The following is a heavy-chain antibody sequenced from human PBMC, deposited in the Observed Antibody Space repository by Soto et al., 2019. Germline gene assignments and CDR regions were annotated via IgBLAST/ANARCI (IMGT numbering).Heavy chain of an antibody. D-gene: IGHD1-7*01. J-gene: IGHJ6*02. V-gene: IGHV5-10-1*01. Sequence: GESRKISCKGSGYSFTSYWISWVRQMPGKGLEWMGRIDPSDSYTNYSPSFQGHVTISADKSISTAYLQWSSLKASDTAMYYCARRPVGATGTTNYYGMDVWGQGTTVTVSS. CDR3: ARRPVGATGTTNYYGMDV. CDR1: GYSFTSYW. CDR2: IDPSDSYT.